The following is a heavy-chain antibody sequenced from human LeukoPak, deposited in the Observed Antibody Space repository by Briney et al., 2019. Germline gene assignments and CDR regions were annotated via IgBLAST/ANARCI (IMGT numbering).Heavy chain of an antibody. J-gene: IGHJ3*02. V-gene: IGHV1-69*01. CDR3: ARGRLTRTAPNAFDI. D-gene: IGHD2-21*02. CDR1: GGTFSSYA. CDR2: IIPIFGTA. Sequence: SVKVSCKASGGTFSSYAISWVRQAPGQGLEWMGGIIPIFGTANYAQKFQGRVTITADESTSTAYMELSSLRPEDTAVYYCARGRLTRTAPNAFDIWGQGTMVTVSS.